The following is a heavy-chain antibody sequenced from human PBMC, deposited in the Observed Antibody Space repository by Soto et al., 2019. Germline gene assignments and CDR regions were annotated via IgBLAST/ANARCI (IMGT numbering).Heavy chain of an antibody. CDR3: ARDPGYSYGYN. J-gene: IGHJ4*02. CDR1: GYSFTSYA. CDR2: INAGNGNT. V-gene: IGHV1-3*01. D-gene: IGHD5-18*01. Sequence: QVQLVQSGAGVKKPGASVKVSCKASGYSFTSYAMHWVRQAPGQRLEWMGWINAGNGNTKYSQKFQGRVTITRDTSVSAAYMQLSSLRSDDTAVYYCARDPGYSYGYNWGQGTLVTVS.